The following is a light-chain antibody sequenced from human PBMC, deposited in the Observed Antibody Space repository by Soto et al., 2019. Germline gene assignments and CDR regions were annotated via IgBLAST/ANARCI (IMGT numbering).Light chain of an antibody. CDR3: QQYGSSPPYP. CDR2: GAS. V-gene: IGKV3-20*01. CDR1: QSVSSSD. Sequence: EIVLTQSPGTLSLSPGERATLSCRASQSVSSSDLARYPQKPGQAPRLLIYGASSRATGIPDRFSGSGSGTDFTLTISRLEPEDFGVYYCQQYGSSPPYPFGQGTKLEIK. J-gene: IGKJ2*01.